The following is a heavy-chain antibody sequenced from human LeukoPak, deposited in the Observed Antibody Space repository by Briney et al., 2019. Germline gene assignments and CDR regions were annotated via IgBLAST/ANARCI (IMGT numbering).Heavy chain of an antibody. CDR3: AKDLAVAGCFDY. V-gene: IGHV3-30*02. CDR2: IRYDGSNK. J-gene: IGHJ4*02. D-gene: IGHD6-19*01. CDR1: GFTFSSYG. Sequence: PGGSLRLSCAASGFTFSSYGMHWVRQAPGKGLEWVAFIRYDGSNKYYADSVKGRFTISRDNSKNRLYLQMKSRRAEDTAVYYCAKDLAVAGCFDYWGQGTLVTVSS.